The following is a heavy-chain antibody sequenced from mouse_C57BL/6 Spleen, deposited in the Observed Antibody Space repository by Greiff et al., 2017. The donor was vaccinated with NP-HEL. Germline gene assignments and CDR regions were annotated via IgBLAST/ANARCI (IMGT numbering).Heavy chain of an antibody. CDR1: GYTFTSYW. CDR2: IYPSDSET. CDR3: ARSGYGNHPGFDY. J-gene: IGHJ3*01. V-gene: IGHV1-61*01. Sequence: QVQLQQPGAELVRPGSSVKLSCKASGYTFTSYWMDWVKQRPGQGLEWIGNIYPSDSETHYNQKFKDKATLTVDKSSSTAYMQLSSLTSEDSAVYYCARSGYGNHPGFDYWGQGTLVTVSA. D-gene: IGHD2-1*01.